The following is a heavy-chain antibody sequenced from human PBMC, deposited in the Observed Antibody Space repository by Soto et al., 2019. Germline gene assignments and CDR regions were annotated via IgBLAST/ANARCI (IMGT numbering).Heavy chain of an antibody. CDR2: IYFNGRT. CDR1: GGSFREPRSH. Sequence: VSLSRSLSGGSFREPRSHRGWIRQPPGKGLEWIGSIYFNGRTYHNPSLKSRVTLSLDASKNQFSLKLISVFAADTAVYYCARSLMEVWGKGTTDTGTS. J-gene: IGHJ6*03. V-gene: IGHV4-39*01. CDR3: ARSLMEV.